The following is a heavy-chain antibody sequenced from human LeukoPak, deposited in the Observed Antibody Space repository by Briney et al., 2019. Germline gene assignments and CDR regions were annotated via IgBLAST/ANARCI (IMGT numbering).Heavy chain of an antibody. CDR2: ISGSGGST. D-gene: IGHD3-22*01. J-gene: IGHJ4*02. CDR1: GFTFSSYA. CDR3: AKGRVTVVITGIDY. V-gene: IGHV3-23*01. Sequence: QSGGSLRLSCAASGFTFSSYAMSWVRQAPGKGLEWVSGISGSGGSTYYADSVKGRFTISRDNSKNTLYLQMNSLRAEDTAVYYCAKGRVTVVITGIDYLGQGTLVTVSS.